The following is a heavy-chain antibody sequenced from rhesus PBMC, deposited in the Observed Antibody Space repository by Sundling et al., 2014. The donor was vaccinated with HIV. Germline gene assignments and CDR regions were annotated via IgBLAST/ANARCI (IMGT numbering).Heavy chain of an antibody. D-gene: IGHD6-25*01. Sequence: EVQLVESGGGVVQPGGSLRLSCAASGFTFDDYAMHWVRQAPGKGLEWVSGISWSADSIGYADSVKGRFTISRDNAKNSLYLQMNRLRVEDTALFHCATSLYSGSWKGEYFDYWGQGVLVTVSS. CDR2: ISWSADSI. V-gene: IGHV3-201*01. CDR3: ATSLYSGSWKGEYFDY. J-gene: IGHJ4*01. CDR1: GFTFDDYA.